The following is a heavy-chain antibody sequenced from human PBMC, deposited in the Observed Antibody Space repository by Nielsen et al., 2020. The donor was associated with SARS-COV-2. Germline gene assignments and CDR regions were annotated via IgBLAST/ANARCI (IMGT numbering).Heavy chain of an antibody. V-gene: IGHV3-11*05. CDR3: ARDAAYSRFDY. CDR1: GFTFSDYY. J-gene: IGHJ4*02. D-gene: IGHD4-11*01. Sequence: GESLKISCTASGFTFSDYYMTWIRQAPGKGLEWVSHIRGSSSHTNYAESVKGRFSISRDNAKKSLYLQMNSLRAEDTAVYYCARDAAYSRFDYWGQGTLVTVSS. CDR2: IRGSSSHT.